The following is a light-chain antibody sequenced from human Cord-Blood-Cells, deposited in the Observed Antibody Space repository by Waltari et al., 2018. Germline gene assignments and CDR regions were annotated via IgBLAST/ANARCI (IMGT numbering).Light chain of an antibody. V-gene: IGLV3-19*01. Sequence: SSELTQDPAVSVALVQTVRITCPGDSLSIYYPSRYQQKPGQAPVLVINGKNNRPSGIPDRFSGSSSGNTASLTIPGAQAEDEADYYCNYRDSSGNHVVFGGGAKLTVL. CDR2: GKN. CDR3: NYRDSSGNHVV. CDR1: SLSIYY. J-gene: IGLJ2*01.